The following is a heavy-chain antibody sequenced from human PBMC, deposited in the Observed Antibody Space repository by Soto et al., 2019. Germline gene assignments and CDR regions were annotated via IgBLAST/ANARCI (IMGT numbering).Heavy chain of an antibody. D-gene: IGHD1-7*01. J-gene: IGHJ5*02. CDR1: GASISGYY. V-gene: IGHV4-4*07. CDR3: GRESGETWDYEAS. Sequence: SETLSLTCTVSGASISGYYWSWIRQSAGKGLEWIGRIYATGTTDYNPPLKSRVTVSVDTSRNHFFLTLRSVTAADSAVYHCGRESGETWDYEASWGQGTPVTVSS. CDR2: IYATGTT.